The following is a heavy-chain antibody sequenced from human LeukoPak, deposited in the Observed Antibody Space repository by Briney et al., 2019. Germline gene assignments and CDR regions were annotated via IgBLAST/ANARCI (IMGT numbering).Heavy chain of an antibody. CDR2: IRSKAYGGTT. CDR1: GFTFGDYA. J-gene: IGHJ5*02. V-gene: IGHV3-49*03. D-gene: IGHD3-9*01. Sequence: GGSLRLSCTASGFTFGDYAMSWFRQAPGKGLEWVGFIRSKAYGGTTEYAASVKGRFTISRDDSKSIAYLQMNSLKTEDTAVYYCTRGHPVLRYFDWLYVWGQGTLVTVSS. CDR3: TRGHPVLRYFDWLYV.